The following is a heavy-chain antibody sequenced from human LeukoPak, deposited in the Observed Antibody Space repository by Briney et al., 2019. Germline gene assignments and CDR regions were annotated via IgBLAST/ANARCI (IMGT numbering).Heavy chain of an antibody. Sequence: ASVKVSCKASGYTFTSYDINWVRQATGQGLEWMGWMNPNSGNTGYAQKFQGRVTMTRNTSISTAYMELSSLRSEDTAVYYCARVSRAAARKYNWFDPWGQGMLVTVSS. D-gene: IGHD6-13*01. J-gene: IGHJ5*02. V-gene: IGHV1-8*01. CDR2: MNPNSGNT. CDR1: GYTFTSYD. CDR3: ARVSRAAARKYNWFDP.